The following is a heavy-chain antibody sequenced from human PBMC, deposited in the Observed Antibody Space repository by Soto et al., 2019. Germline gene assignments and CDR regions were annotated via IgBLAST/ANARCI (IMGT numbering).Heavy chain of an antibody. CDR2: IYYRGST. V-gene: IGHV4-30-4*01. CDR3: ASDLVHCDFHAVCQYYGMDV. Sequence: PSETLSLTCSVSGGSIKSGDHYWSWIRQPPGKGLEWIGYIYYRGSTYYNPSLKSRVIISVDTSKNQFSLNLTSLTAADTAVYFCASDLVHCDFHAVCQYYGMDVWGQGTTVTVSS. D-gene: IGHD3-16*01. CDR1: GGSIKSGDHY. J-gene: IGHJ6*02.